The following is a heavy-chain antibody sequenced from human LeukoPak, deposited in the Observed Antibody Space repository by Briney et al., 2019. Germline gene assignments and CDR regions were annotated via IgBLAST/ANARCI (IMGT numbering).Heavy chain of an antibody. J-gene: IGHJ4*02. CDR3: VTLSSWGVLGMDY. V-gene: IGHV1-2*07. CDR1: GYTFATYY. D-gene: IGHD2/OR15-2a*01. Sequence: ASVKVSCKASGYTFATYYMFWVRQVPGQGPEWMGWINPNNGRTNYAHNFQDRVTMTTDTSVTTAYMELSRLKSDDTAVYYCVTLSSWGVLGMDYWGQGTLVTVSS. CDR2: INPNNGRT.